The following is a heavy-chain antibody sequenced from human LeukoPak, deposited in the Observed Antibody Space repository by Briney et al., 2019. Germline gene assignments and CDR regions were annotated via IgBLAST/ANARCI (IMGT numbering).Heavy chain of an antibody. J-gene: IGHJ6*02. V-gene: IGHV1-8*01. CDR2: MNPNSGNT. CDR1: GYTFTSYD. CDR3: ARGTHCSSTSCYLSFYYYYGMDV. D-gene: IGHD2-2*01. Sequence: ASVKVPCKASGYTFTSYDINWVRQATGQGLEWMGWMNPNSGNTGYAQKFQGRVTMTRNTSISTAYMELSSLRSEDTAVYYCARGTHCSSTSCYLSFYYYYGMDVWGQGTTVTVSS.